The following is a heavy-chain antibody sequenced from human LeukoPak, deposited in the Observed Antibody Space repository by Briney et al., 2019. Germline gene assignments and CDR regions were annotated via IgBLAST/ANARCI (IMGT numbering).Heavy chain of an antibody. CDR2: IYYTGST. CDR3: VKSGGYGLIDY. Sequence: SETLSLTCTVSGYSISSGYYWGWIRPPPGKGLEWIGNIYYTGSTYYNASLQSRVTISIDTSKNQFSLRLNSVTAADTAMYYCVKSGGYGLIDYWGQGTLVTVSS. V-gene: IGHV4-38-2*02. J-gene: IGHJ4*02. CDR1: GYSISSGYY. D-gene: IGHD1-26*01.